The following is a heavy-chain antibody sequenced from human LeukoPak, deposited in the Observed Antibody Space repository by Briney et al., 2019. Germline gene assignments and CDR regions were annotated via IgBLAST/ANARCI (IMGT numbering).Heavy chain of an antibody. CDR3: ARDAVDRLYDY. CDR1: GYTFTSYY. V-gene: IGHV1-46*01. CDR2: INPSGGST. J-gene: IGHJ4*02. Sequence: ASVKVSCKASGYTFTSYYMHWVRQAPGQGLEWMGIINPSGGSTSYAQKFQGRVTMTRDTSTSTVYMELSSLGSEDTAVYYCARDAVDRLYDYWGQGTLVTVSS. D-gene: IGHD4-23*01.